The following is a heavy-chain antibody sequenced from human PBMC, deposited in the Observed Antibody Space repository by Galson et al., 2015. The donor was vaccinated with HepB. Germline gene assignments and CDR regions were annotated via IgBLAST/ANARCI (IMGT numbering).Heavy chain of an antibody. CDR3: ARQGIPTDAFDI. CDR2: IYPGDSDS. Sequence: QSGAEVKKRGEFLKISCKGSGYRFTTNWIGWVRQMPGKGLEWMGIIYPGDSDSRYSPSFQGQVTISADKSINTAYLQWSSLKASDTAMYYCARQGIPTDAFDIWGQGTMVTVSS. V-gene: IGHV5-51*01. J-gene: IGHJ3*02. CDR1: GYRFTTNW. D-gene: IGHD6-13*01.